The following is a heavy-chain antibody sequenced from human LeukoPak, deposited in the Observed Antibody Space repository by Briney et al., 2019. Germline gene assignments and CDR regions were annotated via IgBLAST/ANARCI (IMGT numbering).Heavy chain of an antibody. V-gene: IGHV3-48*01. CDR1: GFTFSSNS. CDR3: ARKTGGSLDI. D-gene: IGHD7-27*01. Sequence: GGSLRLSCAASGFTFSSNSMNWVRQAPGEGPEWVSYISSSSTTIYYADSVKGRFTISRDNAKNSLYLQMNSLRAEDTAVYYCARKTGGSLDIWGQGTMVTVSS. CDR2: ISSSSTTI. J-gene: IGHJ3*02.